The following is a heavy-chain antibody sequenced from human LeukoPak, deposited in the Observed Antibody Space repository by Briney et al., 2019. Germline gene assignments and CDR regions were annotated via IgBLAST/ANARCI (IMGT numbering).Heavy chain of an antibody. Sequence: ASVKVSCKASGGTFSSYAISWVRQAPGQGLEWMGGIIPIFGTANYAQKFQGRVTITADKSTSTAYMELSSLRSEDTAVYYCARQLLRLGELSSPYYFDYWGQGTLVTVSS. CDR3: ARQLLRLGELSSPYYFDY. J-gene: IGHJ4*02. CDR2: IIPIFGTA. D-gene: IGHD3-16*02. V-gene: IGHV1-69*06. CDR1: GGTFSSYA.